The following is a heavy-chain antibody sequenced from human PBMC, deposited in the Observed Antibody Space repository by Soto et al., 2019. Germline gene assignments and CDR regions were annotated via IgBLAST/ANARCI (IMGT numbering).Heavy chain of an antibody. CDR1: VFSVSDNY. CDR2: IYRGDAT. CDR3: ARDRSDSSRADSFDI. D-gene: IGHD6-25*01. Sequence: GWSLRLSCAFSVFSVSDNYMSWVRQAPGKGLEWVSVIYRGDATHYADSVKGRFTISRDNSKNTVYLQMNSLRAEDTAVYYCARDRSDSSRADSFDIWGQGTMVTVSS. J-gene: IGHJ3*02. V-gene: IGHV3-53*01.